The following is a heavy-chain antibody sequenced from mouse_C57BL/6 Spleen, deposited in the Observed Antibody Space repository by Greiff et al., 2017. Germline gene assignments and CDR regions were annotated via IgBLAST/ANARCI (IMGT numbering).Heavy chain of an antibody. Sequence: EVQRVESGGGLVKPGGSLKLSCAASGFTFSSYALSWVRQTPEKRLEWVATISDGGSYTYYPDNVKGRFTISRDNAKNNLYLQMSHLKSENTAMDYCAREGRGNHWYFDVWGTGTTVTVSS. V-gene: IGHV5-4*01. CDR2: ISDGGSYT. CDR1: GFTFSSYA. J-gene: IGHJ1*03. D-gene: IGHD3-3*01. CDR3: AREGRGNHWYFDV.